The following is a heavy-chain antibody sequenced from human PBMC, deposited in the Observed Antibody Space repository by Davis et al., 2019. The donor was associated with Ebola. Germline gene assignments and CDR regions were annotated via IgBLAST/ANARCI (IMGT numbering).Heavy chain of an antibody. J-gene: IGHJ4*02. Sequence: PGGSLRLSCEASRFNFRSYWMSWVRQAPGKGLEWVANINQDGSKKYYVGSVKGRFIIFRDNAKNTVYLQMTSLRVEDTAVYYCALAGKWGQGTLVIVSS. CDR1: RFNFRSYW. CDR3: ALAGK. D-gene: IGHD3-3*02. V-gene: IGHV3-7*01. CDR2: INQDGSKK.